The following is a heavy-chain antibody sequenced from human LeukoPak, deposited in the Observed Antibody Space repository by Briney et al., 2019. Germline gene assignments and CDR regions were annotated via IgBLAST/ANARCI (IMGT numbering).Heavy chain of an antibody. CDR2: ITSAGSTK. CDR1: GFTFSSYE. CDR3: ASPLQYFEWLSY. J-gene: IGHJ4*02. V-gene: IGHV3-48*03. D-gene: IGHD3-9*01. Sequence: GGSLRLSCTASGFTFSSYEMNWVRQAPGKGLEWISYITSAGSTKYYADSVKGRFTISRDNSKNTVYLQMNSLRVEDTAVYYCASPLQYFEWLSYWGQGTLVTVSS.